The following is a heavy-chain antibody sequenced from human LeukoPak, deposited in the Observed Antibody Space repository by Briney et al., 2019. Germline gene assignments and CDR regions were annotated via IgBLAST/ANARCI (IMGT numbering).Heavy chain of an antibody. D-gene: IGHD3-22*01. CDR3: ARTRIDYDSSGIPQTYGMDV. V-gene: IGHV3-53*04. CDR1: GFTFSSYS. Sequence: GGSLRLSCAASGFTFSSYSMSWVRQAPGKGLGWVSVIYSGGSTYYADSVKGRFTISRHNSKNTLYLQMNSLRAEDTAVYYCARTRIDYDSSGIPQTYGMDVWGQGTTVTVSS. J-gene: IGHJ6*02. CDR2: IYSGGST.